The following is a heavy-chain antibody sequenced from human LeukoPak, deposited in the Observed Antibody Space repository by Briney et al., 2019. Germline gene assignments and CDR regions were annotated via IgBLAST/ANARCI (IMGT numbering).Heavy chain of an antibody. D-gene: IGHD3-22*01. CDR3: ARGMYYYDSSGYHFQH. V-gene: IGHV3-48*02. CDR2: ISSSSSTI. Sequence: PGGSLRLSCAASGFSFSSYSMNWVRQAPGKGLEWVSYISSSSSTIYYADSVKGRFTISRDNAKNSLYLQMNSLRDEDTAVYYCARGMYYYDSSGYHFQHWGQGTLVTVSS. J-gene: IGHJ1*01. CDR1: GFSFSSYS.